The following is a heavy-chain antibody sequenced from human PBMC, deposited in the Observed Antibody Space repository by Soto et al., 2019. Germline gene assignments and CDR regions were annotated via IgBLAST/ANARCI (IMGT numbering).Heavy chain of an antibody. Sequence: QLQLQESGPGLVKPSETLSLTCTVSGGSISSSSYYWGWIRQPPGKGLEWIGSIYYSGSTYYNPSLKRRVNTSVATSKNKFSLKLSSVTAADTAVYYCARGGYCAFWSGYAVEGMDVWGQGTTVTVSS. CDR1: GGSISSSSYY. CDR2: IYYSGST. CDR3: ARGGYCAFWSGYAVEGMDV. D-gene: IGHD3-3*01. J-gene: IGHJ6*02. V-gene: IGHV4-39*01.